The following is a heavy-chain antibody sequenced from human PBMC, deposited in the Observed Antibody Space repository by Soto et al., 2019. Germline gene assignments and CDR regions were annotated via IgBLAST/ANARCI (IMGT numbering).Heavy chain of an antibody. J-gene: IGHJ3*02. V-gene: IGHV3-9*01. CDR1: GFTFDDYA. CDR3: NGRGIRTEGAFDI. D-gene: IGHD3-10*01. CDR2: ISWNSGSI. Sequence: EVQLVESGGGLVQPGRSLRLSCAASGFTFDDYAMHWVRQAPGKGLEWVSGISWNSGSIGYADSVKGRFTISRDNAKNSLYLQMNSLRAEDTALYYCNGRGIRTEGAFDIWGQGTMVTVSS.